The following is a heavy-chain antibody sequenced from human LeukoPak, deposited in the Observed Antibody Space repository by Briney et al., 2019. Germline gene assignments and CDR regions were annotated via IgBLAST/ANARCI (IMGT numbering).Heavy chain of an antibody. CDR3: AKDPDYSNYGWFDP. V-gene: IGHV3-30*02. CDR1: GFTFSSYG. Sequence: GGSLRLSCAASGFTFSSYGMHWVRQAPGKGLEWVAFIRYDGSNKYYADSVKGRFTISRDNSKNTLYLQMNSLRAEDTAVYYCAKDPDYSNYGWFDPWGQGTLVTVSS. J-gene: IGHJ5*02. CDR2: IRYDGSNK. D-gene: IGHD4-11*01.